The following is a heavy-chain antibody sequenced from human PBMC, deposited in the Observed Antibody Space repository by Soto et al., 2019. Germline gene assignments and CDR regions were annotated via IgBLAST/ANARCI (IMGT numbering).Heavy chain of an antibody. CDR1: GGSISSYY. V-gene: IGHV4-59*01. CDR3: ASSQGRSGYDDAFDI. D-gene: IGHD5-12*01. J-gene: IGHJ3*02. Sequence: SETLSLTCTVSGGSISSYYWSWIRQPPGKGLEWIGYIYYSGSTNYNPSLKSRVTISVDTSKNQFSLKLSSVTAADTAVYYCASSQGRSGYDDAFDIWGQGTMVTVSS. CDR2: IYYSGST.